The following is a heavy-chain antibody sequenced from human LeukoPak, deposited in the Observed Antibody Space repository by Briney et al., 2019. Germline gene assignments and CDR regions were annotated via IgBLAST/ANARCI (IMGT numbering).Heavy chain of an antibody. Sequence: GGSLRLSCADSGFTLCNYAMSWVRQAPGKGGEWVSAISGSGDSTYYADSVKGRFTISRDSSMETLYLQMNSLRAEDTATYFCAKRLSFGVAIGDFDYWGQGTLVTVSS. J-gene: IGHJ4*02. CDR3: AKRLSFGVAIGDFDY. CDR2: ISGSGDST. CDR1: GFTLCNYA. D-gene: IGHD3-3*01. V-gene: IGHV3-23*01.